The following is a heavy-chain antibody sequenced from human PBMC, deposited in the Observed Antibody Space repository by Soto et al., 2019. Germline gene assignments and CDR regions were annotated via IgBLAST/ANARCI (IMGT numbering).Heavy chain of an antibody. Sequence: PSETLSLTCAVSGGSISSNNWWSWVRQPPGKGLEWIGEIFHSGSTHYSPSLKSRVTISVDKSKKYFSLNLTSVTAADTAVYYCARDKITGLFDYWGQGTLVTVS. D-gene: IGHD2-8*02. CDR1: GGSISSNNW. CDR3: ARDKITGLFDY. CDR2: IFHSGST. V-gene: IGHV4-4*02. J-gene: IGHJ4*02.